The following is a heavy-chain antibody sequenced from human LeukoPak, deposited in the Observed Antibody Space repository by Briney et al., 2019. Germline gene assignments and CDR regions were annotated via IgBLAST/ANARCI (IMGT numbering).Heavy chain of an antibody. D-gene: IGHD3-9*01. Sequence: EGSLRLPCAASGFSFTDYPMNWVRQAPGKGLEWISNIRTTAEGAKYAYYADSVKGRVTISRDDGKNTLYLHMNSLRDDDTAVYYCATDQRYAFDYWGQGILVTVSS. J-gene: IGHJ4*02. CDR3: ATDQRYAFDY. CDR2: IRTTAEGAKYA. V-gene: IGHV3-48*02. CDR1: GFSFTDYP.